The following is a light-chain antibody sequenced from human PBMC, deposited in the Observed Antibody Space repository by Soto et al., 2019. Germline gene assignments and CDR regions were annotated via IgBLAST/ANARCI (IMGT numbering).Light chain of an antibody. Sequence: EIVMTQSPATLSVSPGERATLSCRASQSVSSNLAWYQQKPGQAPRLLINGASTRATGIPARFSGSGSGTEFTLTISSLQSEDFAVYYCQQYNNWPLTFGGGTKVEI. CDR2: GAS. CDR3: QQYNNWPLT. CDR1: QSVSSN. J-gene: IGKJ4*01. V-gene: IGKV3-15*01.